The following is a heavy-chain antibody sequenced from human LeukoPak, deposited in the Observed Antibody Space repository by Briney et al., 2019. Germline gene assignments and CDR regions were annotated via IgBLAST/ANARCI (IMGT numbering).Heavy chain of an antibody. CDR2: INPNSGGT. CDR1: GYTFTGYY. CDR3: ARTVVTAFFDAFDI. V-gene: IGHV1-2*02. Sequence: ASVKVSCKASGYTFTGYYMHWVRQAPGQGLEWMGWINPNSGGTNYAQKFQGRVTMTRDTSISTAYMELSRLGSDDTAVYYCARTVVTAFFDAFDIWGQGTMVTVSS. D-gene: IGHD2-21*02. J-gene: IGHJ3*02.